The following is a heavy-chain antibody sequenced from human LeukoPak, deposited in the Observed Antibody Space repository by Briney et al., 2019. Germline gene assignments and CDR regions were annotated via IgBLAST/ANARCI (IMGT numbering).Heavy chain of an antibody. Sequence: GGSLRLSCAASGFTFSNTWMSWVRQAPGKGLEWVGRIKSKTDGGTTDYAAPVKGRFTISRDDSKNTLYLQMNSLKTEDTAVYYCTTGGTYYDFWSGSPYYFDYWGQGTLVTVSS. D-gene: IGHD3-3*01. CDR2: IKSKTDGGTT. CDR1: GFTFSNTW. V-gene: IGHV3-15*01. J-gene: IGHJ4*02. CDR3: TTGGTYYDFWSGSPYYFDY.